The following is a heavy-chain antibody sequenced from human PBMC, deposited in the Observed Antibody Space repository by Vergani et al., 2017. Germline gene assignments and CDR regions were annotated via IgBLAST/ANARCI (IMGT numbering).Heavy chain of an antibody. J-gene: IGHJ4*02. CDR3: ADLYGDDGFSPF. Sequence: QVQLVESGGGVVQPGGSLRLSCAASGFTFNSYGMHWVRQAPGKGLEWVASIRSDESRRYYGDSMEGPLTISRDVSENTVYLQINSLRAEDTAFYYCADLYGDDGFSPFWGQGTLVTVSS. V-gene: IGHV3-30*02. D-gene: IGHD2-21*01. CDR2: IRSDESRR. CDR1: GFTFNSYG.